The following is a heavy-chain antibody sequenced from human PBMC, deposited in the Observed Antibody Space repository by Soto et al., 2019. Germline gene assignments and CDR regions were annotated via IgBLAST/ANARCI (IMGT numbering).Heavy chain of an antibody. CDR2: MNPNSGNT. V-gene: IGHV1-8*01. CDR1: GYTFTSYD. CDR3: ARYYRDIVATDDAFDI. J-gene: IGHJ3*02. Sequence: ASVKVSCKASGYTFTSYDINWVRQATGQGLEWMGWMNPNSGNTGYAQKFQGRVTMTRNTSISTAYMELSSLRSEDTGVYYCARYYRDIVATDDAFDIWGQGTMVTVSS. D-gene: IGHD5-12*01.